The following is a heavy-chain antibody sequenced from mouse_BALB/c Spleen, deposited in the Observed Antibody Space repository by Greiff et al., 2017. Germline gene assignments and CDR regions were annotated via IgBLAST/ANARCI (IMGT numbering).Heavy chain of an antibody. Sequence: QVQLQQSGAELAKPGASVKMSCKASGYTFTSYWMHWVKQRPGQGLEWIGYINPSTGYTEYNQKFKDKATLTADKSSSTAYMQLSSLTSEDSAVYYCALYDYVFAYWGQGTLVTVSA. CDR2: INPSTGYT. J-gene: IGHJ3*01. D-gene: IGHD2-4*01. V-gene: IGHV1-7*01. CDR3: ALYDYVFAY. CDR1: GYTFTSYW.